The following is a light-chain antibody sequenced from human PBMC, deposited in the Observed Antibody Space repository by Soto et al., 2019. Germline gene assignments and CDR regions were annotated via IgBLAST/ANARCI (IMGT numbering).Light chain of an antibody. J-gene: IGLJ1*01. CDR3: CSYAGITTYYV. CDR1: SSDVGSYNL. V-gene: IGLV2-23*01. CDR2: GGT. Sequence: QSALTQPASVSGSPGQSITISCTGTSSDVGSYNLFSWYQQHPGEAPKLMIYGGTKRPSGVSNRFSGSKSGNTASLTISGLQAEDEADYYCCSYAGITTYYVFGTGTKITVL.